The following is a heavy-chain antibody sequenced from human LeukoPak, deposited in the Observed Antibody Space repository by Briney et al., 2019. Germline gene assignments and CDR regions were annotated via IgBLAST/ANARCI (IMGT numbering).Heavy chain of an antibody. CDR1: GGSFSGYY. J-gene: IGHJ5*02. CDR3: ARMGLYYYGFGEWNWFDP. D-gene: IGHD3-10*01. V-gene: IGHV4-34*01. CDR2: INHSGST. Sequence: SGTLSLTCAVYGGSFSGYYWSWIRQPPGKGLEWIGEINHSGSTNYDPSLKSRVTISVDTSKNQFSLKLSSVTAADTAVYYCARMGLYYYGFGEWNWFDPWGQGTLVTVSS.